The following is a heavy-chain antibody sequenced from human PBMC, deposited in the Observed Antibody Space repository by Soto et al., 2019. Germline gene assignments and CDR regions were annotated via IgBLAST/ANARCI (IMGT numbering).Heavy chain of an antibody. V-gene: IGHV3-9*01. CDR1: GFTFDDYA. CDR3: AKSGTTSFFYYYYYMDV. D-gene: IGHD2-2*01. J-gene: IGHJ6*03. CDR2: ISWNSGSI. Sequence: EVQLVESGGGLVQPGRSLRLSCAASGFTFDDYAMHWVRQAPGKGLEWVSGISWNSGSIGYADSVKGRFTISRDKAKNSLYLQMNSLRAEDTALYYCAKSGTTSFFYYYYYMDVWGKGTTVTVSS.